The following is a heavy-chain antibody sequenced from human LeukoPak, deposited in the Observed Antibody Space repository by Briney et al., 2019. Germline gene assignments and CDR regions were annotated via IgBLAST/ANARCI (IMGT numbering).Heavy chain of an antibody. D-gene: IGHD6-13*01. CDR2: IHSSGST. J-gene: IGHJ4*02. CDR3: ARVRTSWYDY. CDR1: GGSISSGNYY. V-gene: IGHV4-61*02. Sequence: PSETLSLTCTVSGGSISSGNYYWSWIRKPAGKGLEWIGRIHSSGSTNYNPSLKSRVTISVDTSKNHFSLILSSVTAADTAVYYCARVRTSWYDYWGQGTLVTVSS.